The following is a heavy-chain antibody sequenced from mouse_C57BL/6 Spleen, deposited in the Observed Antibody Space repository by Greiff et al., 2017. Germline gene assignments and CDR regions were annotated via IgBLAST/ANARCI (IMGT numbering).Heavy chain of an antibody. D-gene: IGHD1-1*01. CDR3: TRGNYGSSTWYFDV. Sequence: EVKVVESGEGLVKPGGSLKLSCAASGFTFSSYAMSWVRQTPEKRLEWVAYISSGGDYIYYADTVKGRFTISRDNARNTLYLQMSSLKSEDTAMYYCTRGNYGSSTWYFDVWGTGTTVTVSS. CDR2: ISSGGDYI. J-gene: IGHJ1*03. CDR1: GFTFSSYA. V-gene: IGHV5-9-1*02.